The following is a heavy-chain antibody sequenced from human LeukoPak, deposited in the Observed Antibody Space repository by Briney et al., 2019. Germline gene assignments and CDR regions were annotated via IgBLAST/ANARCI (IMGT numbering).Heavy chain of an antibody. J-gene: IGHJ4*02. D-gene: IGHD6-13*01. CDR2: IKQDGSET. V-gene: IGHV3-7*03. Sequence: GGSLRLSCAASGFTFSSYWMSWVRQAPGQGLEWVANIKQDGSETYYVDSVKGRFTISRDNAKNSLYLQMNSLRAEDTAVYYCARDAPGDGSSWNEGLFDYWGQGTLVTVSS. CDR3: ARDAPGDGSSWNEGLFDY. CDR1: GFTFSSYW.